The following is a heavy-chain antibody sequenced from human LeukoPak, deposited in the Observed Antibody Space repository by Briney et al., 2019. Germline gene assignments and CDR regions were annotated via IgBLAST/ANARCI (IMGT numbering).Heavy chain of an antibody. CDR3: ARDGYSSGWIDY. CDR2: INHSGST. D-gene: IGHD6-19*01. Sequence: SETLSLTCAVYGGSFSGYYWSWIRQPPGKGLEWIGEINHSGSTNYNPSLKSRVTISVDTSKNQFSLKLSSVTAADTAVYYCARDGYSSGWIDYWGQGTLVTVSS. J-gene: IGHJ4*02. CDR1: GGSFSGYY. V-gene: IGHV4-34*01.